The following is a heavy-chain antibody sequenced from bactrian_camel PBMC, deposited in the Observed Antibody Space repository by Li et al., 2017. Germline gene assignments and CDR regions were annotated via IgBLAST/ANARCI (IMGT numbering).Heavy chain of an antibody. CDR3: AAGLRDSSRRLWSQSYNF. Sequence: QVQLVESGGGLVQPGGSLRLSCAASGFTFSSYAMSWVRQAPGKGLECVASIYSDGSGTYYSNSVKGRFTVSRDNAKHTVILQMNSLKPEDTGMYHCAAGLRDSSRRLWSQSYNFWGRGTQVTVS. CDR1: GFTFSSYA. D-gene: IGHD3*01. V-gene: IGHV3S7*01. CDR2: IYSDGSGT. J-gene: IGHJ4*01.